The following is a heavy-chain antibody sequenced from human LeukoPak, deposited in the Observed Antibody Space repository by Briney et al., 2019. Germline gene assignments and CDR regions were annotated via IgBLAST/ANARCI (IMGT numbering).Heavy chain of an antibody. CDR2: VYYSGST. CDR1: GGSISSSSYY. CDR3: ARHVYDSRYYYYYYYMDV. J-gene: IGHJ6*03. Sequence: SESLSLTCTVSGGSISSSSYYWGWIRQPPGKGLEWIGSVYYSGSTYYNPSLKSRVTISVDTSKTQFSLKLSSVTAADTAVYYCARHVYDSRYYYYYYYMDVWGKGTTVTVSS. D-gene: IGHD3-22*01. V-gene: IGHV4-39*01.